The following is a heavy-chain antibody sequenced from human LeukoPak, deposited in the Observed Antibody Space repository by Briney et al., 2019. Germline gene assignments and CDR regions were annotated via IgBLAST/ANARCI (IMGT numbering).Heavy chain of an antibody. V-gene: IGHV1-2*02. Sequence: ASVKVSCKASGYTFTGYYMHWVRQAPGQGLEWMGWINPNSGGTNYAQKFQGRVTMTRDTSISTAYMELSGLRSDDTAVYYCARDGEDIVVVPAATGYWFDPWGQGTLVTVSS. J-gene: IGHJ5*02. CDR2: INPNSGGT. D-gene: IGHD2-2*01. CDR3: ARDGEDIVVVPAATGYWFDP. CDR1: GYTFTGYY.